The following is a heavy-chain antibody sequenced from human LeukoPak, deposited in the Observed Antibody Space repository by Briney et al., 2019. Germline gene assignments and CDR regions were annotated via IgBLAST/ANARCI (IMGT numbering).Heavy chain of an antibody. D-gene: IGHD5-12*01. CDR2: IYYSGST. J-gene: IGHJ4*02. V-gene: IGHV4-31*03. Sequence: SQTLSLTCTVSGGSISSGGYYWSWIRQHPGKGLEWIGYIYYSGSTYYNPSLKSRVTISVDTSKNQFSLKLSSVTAADTAVYYCARVGWLRLELDYWGQGTLVTVSS. CDR1: GGSISSGGYY. CDR3: ARVGWLRLELDY.